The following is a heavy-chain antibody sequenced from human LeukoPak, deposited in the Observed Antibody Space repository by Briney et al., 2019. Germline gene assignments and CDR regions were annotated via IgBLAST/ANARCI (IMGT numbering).Heavy chain of an antibody. CDR1: GFTFTTYS. Sequence: PGGSLRLSCGASGFTFTTYSMTWVRQAPGKGPEWVANIKQDGSEKYYVDSVRGRFTISRDNAKNSLFLQMNSLRVEDTAVYYCARRGGSSSRRSPIDYWGQGTLVTVSS. CDR3: ARRGGSSSRRSPIDY. CDR2: IKQDGSEK. D-gene: IGHD6-6*01. J-gene: IGHJ4*02. V-gene: IGHV3-7*01.